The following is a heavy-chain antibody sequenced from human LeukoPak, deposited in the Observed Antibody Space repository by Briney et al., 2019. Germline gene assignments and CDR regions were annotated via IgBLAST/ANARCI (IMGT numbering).Heavy chain of an antibody. CDR1: GFTFINAW. Sequence: GGSLRLSCAASGFTFINAWMSWVRKAPGKGLEWVGHIKSKTDGETTDYAAPVKGRFTISRDDSKTTLYLQMNSLKTEDTAVYYCTTDGYGHNFDYWGQGTLVTVSS. CDR3: TTDGYGHNFDY. V-gene: IGHV3-15*01. D-gene: IGHD3-10*01. CDR2: IKSKTDGETT. J-gene: IGHJ4*02.